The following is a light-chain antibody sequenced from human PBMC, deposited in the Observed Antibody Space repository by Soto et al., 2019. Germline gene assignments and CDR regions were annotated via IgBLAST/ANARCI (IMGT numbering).Light chain of an antibody. CDR2: DAS. CDR3: QHYGSSRT. CDR1: QSVSSSY. Sequence: ESVLTQSPGTLSLSPGERATLSCRASQSVSSSYLAWYQQKLGQAPRLLIYDASSRATGIPDRFSGSGSGTDFTLTINRLEPEDFAVYYCQHYGSSRTFGQGTKVDIK. V-gene: IGKV3-20*01. J-gene: IGKJ1*01.